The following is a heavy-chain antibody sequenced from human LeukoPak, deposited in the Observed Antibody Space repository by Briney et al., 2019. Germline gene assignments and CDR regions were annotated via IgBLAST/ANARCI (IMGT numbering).Heavy chain of an antibody. V-gene: IGHV3-74*01. D-gene: IGHD6-13*01. J-gene: IGHJ4*02. CDR2: ISPTGSTT. CDR1: GLTFRTTW. Sequence: GGSLRLSCATSGLTFRTTWMHWARQLPGKGLVWVSRISPTGSTTSYADSVKGRFTVSRGNAKNTLYLQVNNLRAEDTAVYYCARGPSSNWSGLDFWGQGTLLTVSS. CDR3: ARGPSSNWSGLDF.